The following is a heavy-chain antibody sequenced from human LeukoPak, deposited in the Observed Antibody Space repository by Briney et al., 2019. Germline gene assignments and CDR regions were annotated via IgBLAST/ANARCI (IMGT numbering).Heavy chain of an antibody. D-gene: IGHD1-26*01. CDR1: GLTVSNNY. Sequence: GGSLRLSCAASGLTVSNNYMSWIRQAPGKGLEWVSYISSSGSTIYYADSVKGRFTISRDNAKNSLYLQMNSLRAEDTAVYYCARVYYPHAFDIWGQGTMVTVSS. CDR2: ISSSGSTI. J-gene: IGHJ3*02. V-gene: IGHV3-11*01. CDR3: ARVYYPHAFDI.